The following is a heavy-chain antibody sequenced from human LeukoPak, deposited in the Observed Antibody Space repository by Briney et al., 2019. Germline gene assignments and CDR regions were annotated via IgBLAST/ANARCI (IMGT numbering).Heavy chain of an antibody. CDR2: IIPIFGTA. V-gene: IGHV1-69*01. D-gene: IGHD6-19*01. CDR1: GGTLSSYA. CDR3: ARVQYSSGWYWFDP. J-gene: IGHJ5*02. Sequence: SVTVSCKASGGTLSSYAISWVRQAPGQGLEWMGGIIPIFGTANYAQKFQGRVTITADESTSTAYMELSSLRSEDTAVYYCARVQYSSGWYWFDPWGQGTLVTVSS.